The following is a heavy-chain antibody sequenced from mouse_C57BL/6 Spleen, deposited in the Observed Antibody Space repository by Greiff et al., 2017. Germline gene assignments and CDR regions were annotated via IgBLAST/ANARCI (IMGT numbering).Heavy chain of an antibody. CDR2: INPNNGGT. Sequence: VQLQPSGPELVKPGASVKISCKASGYTFTDYYMNWVKQSHGKSLEWIGDINPNNGGTSYNQKFKGKATLTVDKSSSTAYMELRSLTSEDSAVYYCARGRVAYYYAMDYWGQGTSVTVSS. CDR1: GYTFTDYY. CDR3: ARGRVAYYYAMDY. D-gene: IGHD1-1*02. V-gene: IGHV1-26*01. J-gene: IGHJ4*01.